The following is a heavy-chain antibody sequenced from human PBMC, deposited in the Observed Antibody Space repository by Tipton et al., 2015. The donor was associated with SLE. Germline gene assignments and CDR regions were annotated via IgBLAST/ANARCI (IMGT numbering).Heavy chain of an antibody. CDR2: IIPVISLT. Sequence: QSGAEVKKTGSSVKVSCKTSGGTFNSFGISWVRQAPGQGLEWMGTIIPVISLTTYAQKFQGRVTITTEEATSTAYMELRSLRSDDTAVYYCARAIVVVPGHYYMDVWGKGTTVTISS. D-gene: IGHD2-2*01. CDR3: ARAIVVVPGHYYMDV. V-gene: IGHV1-69*04. J-gene: IGHJ6*03. CDR1: GGTFNSFG.